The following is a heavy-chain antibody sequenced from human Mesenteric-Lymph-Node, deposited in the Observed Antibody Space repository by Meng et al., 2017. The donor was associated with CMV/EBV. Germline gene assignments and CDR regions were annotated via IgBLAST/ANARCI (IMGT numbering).Heavy chain of an antibody. CDR2: INPSGGST. D-gene: IGHD2-2*01. CDR3: AREYCSSTSCYLLH. CDR1: GYPFPSYS. V-gene: IGHV1-46*01. J-gene: IGHJ4*02. Sequence: ASGYPFPSYSMQWVRQAPGQGLEWMGIINPSGGSTTYAQKFQGRVTMTRDTSTSTAYMELSSLRSEDTAVYYCAREYCSSTSCYLLHWGQGTLVTVSS.